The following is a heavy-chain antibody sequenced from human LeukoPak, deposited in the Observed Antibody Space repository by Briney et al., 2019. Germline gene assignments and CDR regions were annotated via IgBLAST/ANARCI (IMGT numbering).Heavy chain of an antibody. Sequence: GASVKVSCKAPGYTFTSYDINWVRQATGQGLEWMGWMNPNSGNTGYAQKFQGRVTMTRNTSISTAYMELSSLRSEDTAVYYCARALTGYYYYYYMDVWGKGTTVTVSS. D-gene: IGHD1-14*01. CDR1: GYTFTSYD. CDR3: ARALTGYYYYYYMDV. CDR2: MNPNSGNT. J-gene: IGHJ6*03. V-gene: IGHV1-8*01.